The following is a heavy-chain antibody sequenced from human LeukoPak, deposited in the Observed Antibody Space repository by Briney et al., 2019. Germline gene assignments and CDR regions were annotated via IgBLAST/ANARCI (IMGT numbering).Heavy chain of an antibody. D-gene: IGHD3-3*01. J-gene: IGHJ4*02. V-gene: IGHV4-34*01. CDR1: GFTFSTYW. CDR3: ARGRPHYDFWSGYYATYDY. Sequence: GSLRLSCSASGFTFSTYWMSWVRQAPGKGLEWIGEINHSGSTNYNPSLKSRVTISVDTSKNQFSLKLSSVTAADTAVYYCARGRPHYDFWSGYYATYDYWGQGTLVTVSS. CDR2: INHSGST.